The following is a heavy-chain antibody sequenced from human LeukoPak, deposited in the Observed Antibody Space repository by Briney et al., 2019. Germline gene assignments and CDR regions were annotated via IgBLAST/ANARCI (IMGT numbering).Heavy chain of an antibody. V-gene: IGHV3-66*01. CDR1: GFTVSSNY. J-gene: IGHJ4*02. CDR2: IYSGGST. CDR3: AREGIAARRSYFDY. D-gene: IGHD6-6*01. Sequence: PGGSLRLSCAASGFTVSSNYMSWVRQAPGKGLEWVSVIYSGGSTYYADSVKGRFTISRDNSKNTLYLQMNSLRAEDTAVYYCAREGIAARRSYFDYWGQGTLVTVSS.